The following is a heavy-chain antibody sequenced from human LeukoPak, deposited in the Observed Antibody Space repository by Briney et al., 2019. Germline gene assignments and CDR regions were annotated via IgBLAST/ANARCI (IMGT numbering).Heavy chain of an antibody. J-gene: IGHJ4*02. CDR1: GGSISSSNW. Sequence: SETLSLTCAVSGGSISSSNWWSWVRQPPGKGLEWIGEINHSGSTNYNPSLKSRVTISVDTSKNQFSLKLSSVTAADTAVYYCATLPHYYDSSGYYYHSDYWGQGTLVTVSS. CDR2: INHSGST. V-gene: IGHV4-4*02. CDR3: ATLPHYYDSSGYYYHSDY. D-gene: IGHD3-22*01.